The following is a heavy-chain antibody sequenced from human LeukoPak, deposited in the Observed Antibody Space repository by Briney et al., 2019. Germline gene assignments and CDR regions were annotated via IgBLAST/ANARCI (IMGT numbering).Heavy chain of an antibody. D-gene: IGHD4-11*01. CDR3: AKDPGRSNYFFDY. V-gene: IGHV3-23*01. J-gene: IGHJ4*02. Sequence: GGSLRLSCAASGFTFSSYAMSWVRQAPGKRLEWVSAISGSGGSTYYADSVKGRFTISRDNSKNTLYLQMNSLRAEDTAVYYCAKDPGRSNYFFDYWGQGTLVTVSS. CDR2: ISGSGGST. CDR1: GFTFSSYA.